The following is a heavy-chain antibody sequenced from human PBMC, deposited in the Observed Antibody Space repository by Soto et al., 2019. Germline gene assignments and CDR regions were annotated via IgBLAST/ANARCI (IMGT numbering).Heavy chain of an antibody. CDR2: ISSSSSYI. D-gene: IGHD3-10*01. J-gene: IGHJ6*02. Sequence: GGSLRLSCAASGFTFSSYSMNWVRQAPGKGLEWVSSISSSSSYIYYADSVKGRFTISRDNAKNSLYLQMNSLRAEDTAVYYCARAGGLWFGELYYYYGMDVWGQGTTVTVSS. CDR3: ARAGGLWFGELYYYYGMDV. CDR1: GFTFSSYS. V-gene: IGHV3-21*01.